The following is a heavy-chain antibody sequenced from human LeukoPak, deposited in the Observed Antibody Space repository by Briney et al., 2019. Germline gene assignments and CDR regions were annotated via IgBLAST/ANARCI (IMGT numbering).Heavy chain of an antibody. CDR3: AKRGDGGHKSLEY. J-gene: IGHJ4*02. CDR2: ITYDGSSE. Sequence: GGSLRLSCAASGFTFSNYGMHWVRQAPGKGLEWVATITYDGSSEYYADSVKDRFTVSRDNSKDTLYLQMSSLKTEDTAVYYCAKRGDGGHKSLEYWGQGTLVIVSS. V-gene: IGHV3-30*18. D-gene: IGHD3-16*01. CDR1: GFTFSNYG.